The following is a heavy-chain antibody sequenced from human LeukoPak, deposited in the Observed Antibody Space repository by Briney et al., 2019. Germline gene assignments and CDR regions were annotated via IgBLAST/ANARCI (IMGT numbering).Heavy chain of an antibody. D-gene: IGHD1-26*01. CDR1: GFTFSSYA. CDR3: AKDRHRRVGATTGAFDI. CDR2: ISGSGGST. V-gene: IGHV3-23*01. J-gene: IGHJ3*02. Sequence: GGPLRLSCAASGFTFSSYAMSWVRQAPGKGLEWVSAISGSGGSTYYADSVKGRFTISRDNSKNTLYLQMNSLRAEDTAVYYCAKDRHRRVGATTGAFDIWGQGTMVTVSS.